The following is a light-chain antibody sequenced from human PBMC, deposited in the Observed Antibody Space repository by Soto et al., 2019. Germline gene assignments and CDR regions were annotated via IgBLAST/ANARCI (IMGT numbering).Light chain of an antibody. CDR1: QGISNY. CDR2: AAS. Sequence: DLQMAQSPSTPSSSVGARVTIPFRASQGISNYLAWFQQKPGKVPKRLIYAASSLQSGVPSRFSGSGSGTEFTLTISSLQPEEFATYYCIQHNSYPRTVGQGTKVDIK. V-gene: IGKV1-17*03. J-gene: IGKJ1*01. CDR3: IQHNSYPRT.